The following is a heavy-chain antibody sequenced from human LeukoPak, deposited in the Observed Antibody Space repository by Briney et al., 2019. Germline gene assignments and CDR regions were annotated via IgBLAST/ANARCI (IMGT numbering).Heavy chain of an antibody. CDR3: ARHGSGSVVPVGFDP. CDR2: IYHSGST. Sequence: SETLSLTCAVYGGSFSGYYWGWIRQPPGKGLEWIGSIYHSGSTNYNPSLKSRVPISVDTSKNQFSLKLSSVTAADTAVYYCARHGSGSVVPVGFDPWGQGTLVTVSS. V-gene: IGHV4-34*01. J-gene: IGHJ5*02. D-gene: IGHD2-15*01. CDR1: GGSFSGYY.